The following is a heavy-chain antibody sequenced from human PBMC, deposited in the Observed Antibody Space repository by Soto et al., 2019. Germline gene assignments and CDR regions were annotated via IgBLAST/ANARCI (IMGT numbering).Heavy chain of an antibody. CDR3: ARDAEVYDFWSGYYAMGNMDV. CDR1: GFTFSSYS. D-gene: IGHD3-3*01. V-gene: IGHV3-21*01. CDR2: ISSSSSYI. Sequence: GGSLRLSCAASGFTFSSYSMNWVRQAPGKGLEWVSSISSSSSYIYYADSVKGRFTISRDNAKNSLYLQMNSLRAEDTAVYYCARDAEVYDFWSGYYAMGNMDVWGQGTTVTVSS. J-gene: IGHJ6*02.